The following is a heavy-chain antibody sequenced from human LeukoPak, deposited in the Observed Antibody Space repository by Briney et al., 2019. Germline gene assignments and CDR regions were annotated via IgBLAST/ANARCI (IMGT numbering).Heavy chain of an antibody. CDR2: MYLSGTT. D-gene: IGHD3-22*01. J-gene: IGHJ4*02. V-gene: IGHV4-4*02. CDR1: GGSINSLDL. CDR3: AGLVGRYSSGLYYYYFDY. Sequence: SGTLSLTCTVSGGSINSLDLWSWVRQPPGKGLEWIGEMYLSGTTHSNPSVKSRVTISIDKSKNQFFLNLSSVTAADTAVYYCAGLVGRYSSGLYYYYFDYWGQGTLVTVSS.